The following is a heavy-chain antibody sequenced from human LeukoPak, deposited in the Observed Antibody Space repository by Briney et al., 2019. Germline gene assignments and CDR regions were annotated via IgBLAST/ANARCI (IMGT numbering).Heavy chain of an antibody. CDR1: GVSISSSSYY. D-gene: IGHD3-10*01. CDR2: IYSSGST. J-gene: IGHJ5*02. CDR3: ARRRALMVRGVTGGWFDP. Sequence: SETLSLTCNVSGVSISSSSYYWGWIRQPPGKVLEWIGSIYSSGSTYYNSSLKSRVTISIDTSKNQVSLKMSSVTAADTAVYYCARRRALMVRGVTGGWFDPWGQGTLVTVSS. V-gene: IGHV4-39*01.